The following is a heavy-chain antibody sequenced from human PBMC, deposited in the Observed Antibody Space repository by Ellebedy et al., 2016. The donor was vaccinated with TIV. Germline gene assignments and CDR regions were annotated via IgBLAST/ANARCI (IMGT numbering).Heavy chain of an antibody. D-gene: IGHD5-24*01. Sequence: GESLKISCAASGFTFSSYWMHWVRQAPGKGLVWVLRINKEGTYTNYADSVKGRFTISRDNAKDMVYLQMNSLRAEDTAVYYCVRDGDVYNFDHWGKGTPVTVSS. CDR2: INKEGTYT. J-gene: IGHJ4*02. CDR3: VRDGDVYNFDH. CDR1: GFTFSSYW. V-gene: IGHV3-74*01.